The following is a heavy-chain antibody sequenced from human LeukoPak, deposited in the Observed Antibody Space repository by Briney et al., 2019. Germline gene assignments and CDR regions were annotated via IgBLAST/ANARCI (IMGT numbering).Heavy chain of an antibody. V-gene: IGHV1-18*01. CDR3: ARRTNIVVVPAATPQRASPYFYYYYMDV. CDR2: ISAYNGKT. Sequence: ASVKVSCKASGYTFTSYGISWVRQAPGQGLEWMGWISAYNGKTNYAQKLQGRVTMTTDTSTSTAYMELRSLRSDDTAVYYCARRTNIVVVPAATPQRASPYFYYYYMDVWGKGTTVTVSS. CDR1: GYTFTSYG. J-gene: IGHJ6*03. D-gene: IGHD2-2*01.